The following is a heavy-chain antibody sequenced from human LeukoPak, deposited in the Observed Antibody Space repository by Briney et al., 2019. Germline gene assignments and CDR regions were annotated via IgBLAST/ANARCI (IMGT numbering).Heavy chain of an antibody. V-gene: IGHV3-21*01. Sequence: GGSLRLSCAASGFTFSSYSMNWVRQAPGKGLEWVSSISSSSSYIYYADSVKGRFTISRDNAKNSLYLQMNSLRAEDTAVYYCARDHDFWSGHTLSWFDPWGQGTLVTVSS. D-gene: IGHD3-3*01. CDR2: ISSSSSYI. CDR1: GFTFSSYS. J-gene: IGHJ5*02. CDR3: ARDHDFWSGHTLSWFDP.